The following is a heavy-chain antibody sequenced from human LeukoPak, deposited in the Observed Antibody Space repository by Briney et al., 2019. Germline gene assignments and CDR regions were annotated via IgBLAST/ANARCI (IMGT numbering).Heavy chain of an antibody. CDR3: VRGSSGTVVRGVSWAWFDP. CDR1: GFTFSSYW. CDR2: IKPDGSEK. J-gene: IGHJ5*02. Sequence: GALRLSCAASGFTFSSYWIHWVRQAPGKGLEWVANIKPDGSEKYYVDSVKGRFIISRDNAKKSLYLQMNSLRAEDTAVYYCVRGSSGTVVRGVSWAWFDPWGQGTLVTVSS. V-gene: IGHV3-7*05. D-gene: IGHD3-10*01.